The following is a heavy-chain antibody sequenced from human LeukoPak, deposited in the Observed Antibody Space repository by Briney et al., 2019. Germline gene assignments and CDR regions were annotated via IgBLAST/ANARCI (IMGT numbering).Heavy chain of an antibody. CDR3: ARYRGRGSSWYAHDY. J-gene: IGHJ4*02. V-gene: IGHV3-48*04. Sequence: GGSLRLSCAASGFTFSSYSMNCVRQAPGKGLEWVSYISSSSSTIYYADSVKGRFTIPRDNAKNSLYLQMNSLRAEDTAVYYCARYRGRGSSWYAHDYWGPGTLVTVSS. CDR1: GFTFSSYS. D-gene: IGHD6-13*01. CDR2: ISSSSSTI.